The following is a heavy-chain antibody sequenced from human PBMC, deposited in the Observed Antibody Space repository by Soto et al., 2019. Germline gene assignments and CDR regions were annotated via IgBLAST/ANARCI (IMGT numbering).Heavy chain of an antibody. V-gene: IGHV3-23*04. Sequence: VQLVESGGGVVQPGRSLRLSCAASGFTFSSYAMSWVRQAPGKGLEWVSAISGSGGSTYYADSVKGRFTISRDNSKNTLYLQMNSLRAEDTAVYYCAKAQSYVWEPDYWGQGTLVTVSS. J-gene: IGHJ4*02. CDR2: ISGSGGST. CDR1: GFTFSSYA. CDR3: AKAQSYVWEPDY. D-gene: IGHD1-26*01.